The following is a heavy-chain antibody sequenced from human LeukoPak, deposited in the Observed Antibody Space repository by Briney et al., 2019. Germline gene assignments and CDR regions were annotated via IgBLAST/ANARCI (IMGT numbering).Heavy chain of an antibody. CDR1: GYSFISYW. J-gene: IGHJ4*02. CDR2: IYPGDSDI. CDR3: ARLAHYYDSSGYYGY. D-gene: IGHD3-22*01. V-gene: IGHV5-51*01. Sequence: PGESLKISCKGSGYSFISYWIGWVRQMPGKGLEWMGIIYPGDSDIRYSPSFQGQVTISADKSISTAYLQWRSLKASDTAMYYCARLAHYYDSSGYYGYWGQGTLVTVSS.